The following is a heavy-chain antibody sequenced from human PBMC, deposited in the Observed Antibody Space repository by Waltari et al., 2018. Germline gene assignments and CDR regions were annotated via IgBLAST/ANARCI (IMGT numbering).Heavy chain of an antibody. D-gene: IGHD6-13*01. V-gene: IGHV4-61*02. J-gene: IGHJ6*02. CDR1: GGSISSGSYY. Sequence: QVQLQESGPGLVKPSQTLSLTCTVSGGSISSGSYYWSWIRQPAGKGLEWIGRIYTSGSTNYNPSLKSRVTISVDTSKNQFSLKLSSVTAADTAVYYCARGSSSSSWFSYYYYGMDVWGQGTTVTVSS. CDR3: ARGSSSSSWFSYYYYGMDV. CDR2: IYTSGST.